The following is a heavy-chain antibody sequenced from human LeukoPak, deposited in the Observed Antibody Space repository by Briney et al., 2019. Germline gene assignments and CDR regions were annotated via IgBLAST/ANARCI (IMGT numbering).Heavy chain of an antibody. CDR2: INPNSGGT. Sequence: GASVKVSCKASGYTFTGYYMHWVRQAPGQGLEWMGWINPNSGGTNYAQEFQGRVTMTRDTSISTAYMELSRLRSDDTAVYYCARGGYGDYYYYYYMDVWGKGTTVTVSS. CDR1: GYTFTGYY. CDR3: ARGGYGDYYYYYYMDV. D-gene: IGHD4-17*01. V-gene: IGHV1-2*02. J-gene: IGHJ6*03.